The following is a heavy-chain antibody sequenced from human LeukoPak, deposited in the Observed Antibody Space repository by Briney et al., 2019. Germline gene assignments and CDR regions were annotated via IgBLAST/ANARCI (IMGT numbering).Heavy chain of an antibody. CDR3: ARFDGGLKFDP. Sequence: SETLSLTCTVSGGSISSYYWSWIRQPPGKGLEWIGYIYYSGSTNYNPSLKSRVTISVDTSKNQFSLKLSSVTAADTAVYYCARFDGGLKFDPWGQGTLVTVSS. D-gene: IGHD3-16*01. CDR1: GGSISSYY. CDR2: IYYSGST. V-gene: IGHV4-59*01. J-gene: IGHJ5*02.